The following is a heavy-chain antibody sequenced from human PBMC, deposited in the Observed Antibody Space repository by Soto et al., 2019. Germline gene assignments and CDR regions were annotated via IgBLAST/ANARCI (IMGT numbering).Heavy chain of an antibody. CDR3: ARDVAAADY. CDR1: GYTFTSYA. Sequence: QVQLVQSGAEEKKPGASVKVSCKASGYTFTSYAMHWVRQAPGQRLEWMGWINAGNGNTKYSQKFQGSGTITRHTSASTPYMELSSLRSEDTSVYYCARDVAAADYWGQGTLVTVSS. CDR2: INAGNGNT. V-gene: IGHV1-3*05. J-gene: IGHJ4*02. D-gene: IGHD6-13*01.